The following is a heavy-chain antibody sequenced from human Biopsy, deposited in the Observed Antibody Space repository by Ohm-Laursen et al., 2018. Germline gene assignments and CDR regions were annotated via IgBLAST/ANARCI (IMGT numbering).Heavy chain of an antibody. V-gene: IGHV4-59*01. J-gene: IGHJ6*02. D-gene: IGHD2/OR15-2a*01. Sequence: TLSLTWTVSGGSISSDYWSWIRQTPGKGLEWIGYIYYSGSINYNPSLKSRVTISVDTSKNQFSLRLNSVTAADTAVYYCARATNSTGWPYYYFYGMDVWGQGTTVTVSS. CDR1: GGSISSDY. CDR3: ARATNSTGWPYYYFYGMDV. CDR2: IYYSGSI.